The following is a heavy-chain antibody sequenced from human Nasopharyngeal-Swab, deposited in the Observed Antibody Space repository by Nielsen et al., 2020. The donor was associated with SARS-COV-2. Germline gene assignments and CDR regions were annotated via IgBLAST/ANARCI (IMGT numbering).Heavy chain of an antibody. CDR2: ISGSGGST. CDR1: GFTFSSYA. V-gene: IGHV3-23*01. Sequence: GGSLRLSCAASGFTFSSYAMSWVRRAPGKGLEWVSAISGSGGSTYYADSVKGRFTISRDNSKNTLYLQMNSLRAEDTAVYYCAKDDEWELLSWDYWGQGTLVTVSS. CDR3: AKDDEWELLSWDY. J-gene: IGHJ4*02. D-gene: IGHD1-26*01.